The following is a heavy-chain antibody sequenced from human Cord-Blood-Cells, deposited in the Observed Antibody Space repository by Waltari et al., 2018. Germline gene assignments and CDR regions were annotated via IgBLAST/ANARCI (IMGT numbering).Heavy chain of an antibody. CDR3: ARGLERIPDY. V-gene: IGHV4-34*01. Sequence: QVQLQQWGAGLLKPSETLSLTCAVYGGSFSGYYCRWIRQPPGKGLEWIGEINHSGSTNYNPSLKSRVTISVDTSKNQFSLKLSSVTAADTAVYYCARGLERIPDYWGQGTLVTVSS. CDR2: INHSGST. J-gene: IGHJ4*02. CDR1: GGSFSGYY.